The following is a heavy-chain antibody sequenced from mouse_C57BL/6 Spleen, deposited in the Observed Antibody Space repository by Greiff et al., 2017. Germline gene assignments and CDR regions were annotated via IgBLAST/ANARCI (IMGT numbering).Heavy chain of an antibody. J-gene: IGHJ2*01. D-gene: IGHD4-1*01. V-gene: IGHV1-50*01. Sequence: QVHVKQPGAELVKPGASVKLSCKASGYTFTSYWMQWVKQRPGQGLEWIGEIDPSDSYTNYNQKFKGKATLTVDTSSSTAYMQLSSLTSEDSAVYYCARRWDQYYFDYWGQGTTLTVSS. CDR3: ARRWDQYYFDY. CDR1: GYTFTSYW. CDR2: IDPSDSYT.